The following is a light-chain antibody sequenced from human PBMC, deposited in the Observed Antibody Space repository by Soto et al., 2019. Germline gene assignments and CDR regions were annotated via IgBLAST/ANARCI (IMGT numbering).Light chain of an antibody. CDR3: SSYTSSNTLVV. Sequence: QYALTQPASVSGSPGQSITISCTGTSSDVGAYNYVSWYQQHPGKAPKLMIYDVRNRPSGVSNRFSGSKSGNTASLTISGLRAEDEADYYCSSYTSSNTLVVFGGGTQLTVL. J-gene: IGLJ2*01. CDR2: DVR. CDR1: SSDVGAYNY. V-gene: IGLV2-14*01.